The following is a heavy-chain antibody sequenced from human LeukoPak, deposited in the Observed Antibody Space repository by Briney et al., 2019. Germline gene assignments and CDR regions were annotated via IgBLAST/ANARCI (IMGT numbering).Heavy chain of an antibody. CDR2: IYQSGST. Sequence: PSGTLSLTCSVSGYSISSGYYWGWIRQPPGKGLEWIGSIYQSGSTYYNPSLKSRITISVDTSRNQFSLKLSSVTAADTAVYYCARDSPRYSSPSLFDYWGQGTLVTVSS. CDR3: ARDSPRYSSPSLFDY. V-gene: IGHV4-38-2*02. CDR1: GYSISSGYY. D-gene: IGHD6-13*01. J-gene: IGHJ4*02.